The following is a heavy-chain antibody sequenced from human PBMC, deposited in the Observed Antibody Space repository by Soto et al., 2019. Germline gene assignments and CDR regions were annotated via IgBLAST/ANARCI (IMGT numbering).Heavy chain of an antibody. Sequence: QVQLVQSGAEVKKPGASVKVSCKASGYTFTNYAISWVRQAPGQGLEWMGWISAYTGNTNYAQKLQGRVTMTTDTSTRTAYMELRSVRSDDTAVYYCARDLPPVDYWGQGTLVTVSS. V-gene: IGHV1-18*01. CDR2: ISAYTGNT. J-gene: IGHJ4*02. CDR3: ARDLPPVDY. CDR1: GYTFTNYA.